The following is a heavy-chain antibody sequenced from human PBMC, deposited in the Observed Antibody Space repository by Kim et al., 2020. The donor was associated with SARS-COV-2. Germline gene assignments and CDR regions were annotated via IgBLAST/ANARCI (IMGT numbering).Heavy chain of an antibody. CDR1: GYTFTSYG. J-gene: IGHJ4*02. D-gene: IGHD3-22*01. V-gene: IGHV1-18*04. CDR2: ISAYNGNT. CDR3: ARAGPIITMIVEDRDL. Sequence: ASVKVSCKASGYTFTSYGISWVRQAPGQGLEWMGWISAYNGNTNYAQKLQGRVTMTTDTSTSTAYMELRSLRSDDTAVYYCARAGPIITMIVEDRDLWGQGTLVTVSS.